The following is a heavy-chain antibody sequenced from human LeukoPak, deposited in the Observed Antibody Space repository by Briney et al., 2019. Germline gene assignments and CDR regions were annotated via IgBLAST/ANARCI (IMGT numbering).Heavy chain of an antibody. V-gene: IGHV1-2*02. Sequence: PSGKGSSKASGYTFTGYYMHWVRQAPGQGREWRGWINPNSGGAKYAQKVQGRVTMRRDTSISTAYMELSRLRSADPAVYYCARDSASWYWDFDYWGQGTLVTVSS. CDR1: GYTFTGYY. CDR3: ARDSASWYWDFDY. CDR2: INPNSGGA. D-gene: IGHD6-13*01. J-gene: IGHJ4*02.